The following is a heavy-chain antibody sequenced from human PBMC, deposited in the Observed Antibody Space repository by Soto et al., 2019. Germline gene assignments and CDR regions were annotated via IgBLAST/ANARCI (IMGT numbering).Heavy chain of an antibody. Sequence: QVQLQQWGAGLLKPSETLSLTCAVYGGSFSGYYWSWIRQPPGKGLEWIGEINHSGSTNYNPSLKSRVTISVDTSKNQFSLKLSSVTAADTAVYYCARGLDVDIVATRGTAVWFDPWGQGTLVTVSS. J-gene: IGHJ5*02. D-gene: IGHD5-12*01. CDR2: INHSGST. V-gene: IGHV4-34*01. CDR3: ARGLDVDIVATRGTAVWFDP. CDR1: GGSFSGYY.